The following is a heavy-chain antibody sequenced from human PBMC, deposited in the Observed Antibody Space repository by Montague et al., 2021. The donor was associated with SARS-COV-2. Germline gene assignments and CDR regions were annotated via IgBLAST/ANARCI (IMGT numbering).Heavy chain of an antibody. CDR1: GYPFTSYG. CDR2: VSAYNGDT. CDR3: ARRGFYFWFDP. V-gene: IGHV1-18*01. D-gene: IGHD2/OR15-2a*01. J-gene: IGHJ5*02. Sequence: SVKVSCTASGYPFTSYGISWVRQAPGQGLEWMGWVSAYNGDTHYAQKLQDRVTMTTVTSTSTAYMELRSLTSDDTAMYYCARRGFYFWFDPWGQGTLVTVSS.